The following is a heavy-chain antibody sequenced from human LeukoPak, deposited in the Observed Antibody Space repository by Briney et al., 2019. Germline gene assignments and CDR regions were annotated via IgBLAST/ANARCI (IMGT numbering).Heavy chain of an antibody. CDR1: GYTFTGYY. CDR2: INPNRGGT. CDR3: ARLAGTTSYYYYGMDV. V-gene: IGHV1-2*02. D-gene: IGHD1-1*01. J-gene: IGHJ6*02. Sequence: GASVKVSCKASGYTFTGYYMHWVRQAPGQGLEWWGWINPNRGGTNYAQKLQGRVTMTRDTSISTAYMEMSRLRSDDKAVYYCARLAGTTSYYYYGMDVWGQGTTVTVSS.